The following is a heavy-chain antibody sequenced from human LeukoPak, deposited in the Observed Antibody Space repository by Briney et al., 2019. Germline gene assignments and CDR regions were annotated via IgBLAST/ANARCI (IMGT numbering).Heavy chain of an antibody. D-gene: IGHD2-15*01. CDR1: GYTFTNYS. CDR3: ARRIWPATSVQYSLAY. CDR2: INAGNGKT. V-gene: IGHV1-3*01. J-gene: IGHJ4*02. Sequence: ASVKVSCKASGYTFTNYSIQCVRQAPGQSLECMGCINAGNGKTKYSQKFQGRVTITRDTSANTAYMELSTLRSEDTAVYYCARRIWPATSVQYSLAYWGQGTLVTVSS.